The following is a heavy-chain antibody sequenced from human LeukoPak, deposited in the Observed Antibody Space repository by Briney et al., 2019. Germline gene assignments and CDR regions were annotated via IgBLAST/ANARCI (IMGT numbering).Heavy chain of an antibody. CDR2: INHSGST. J-gene: IGHJ4*02. V-gene: IGHV4-34*01. CDR3: ARNYYDSSGFPYFDY. CDR1: GGSFSGYY. D-gene: IGHD3-22*01. Sequence: SETLSLTCAVYGGSFSGYYWSWIRQPPGKGLEWIGEINHSGSTNYNPSLKSRVTISVDTSKNQFSLKLSSVTAADTAVYYCARNYYDSSGFPYFDYWGQGTLVTVSS.